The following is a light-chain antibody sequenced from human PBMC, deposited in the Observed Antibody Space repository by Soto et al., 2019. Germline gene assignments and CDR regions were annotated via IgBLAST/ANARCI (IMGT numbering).Light chain of an antibody. CDR2: AAS. Sequence: DIQMTQSPSSLSASVGDRVTITCRASQSLRSYLNWYQLKPGKAPKALIYAASRLQGGVPSRFSGSGSGTDFTLTISSLQTEDFATYFCQQSYSIPYTFGQGTKLEIK. V-gene: IGKV1-39*01. J-gene: IGKJ2*01. CDR1: QSLRSY. CDR3: QQSYSIPYT.